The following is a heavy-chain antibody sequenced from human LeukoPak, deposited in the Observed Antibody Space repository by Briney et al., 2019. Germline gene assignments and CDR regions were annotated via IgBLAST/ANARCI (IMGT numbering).Heavy chain of an antibody. CDR2: FDPEDGET. D-gene: IGHD3-10*01. Sequence: ASVKVSCKVSGYTLTELSMHWVRQAPGKGLEWMGGFDPEDGETIYAQKFQGRVTMTEDTSTDTAYMELSSLRSEDTAVYYCATSPSNMARGSSFFQHWGQGTLVTVSS. CDR1: GYTLTELS. CDR3: ATSPSNMARGSSFFQH. J-gene: IGHJ1*01. V-gene: IGHV1-24*01.